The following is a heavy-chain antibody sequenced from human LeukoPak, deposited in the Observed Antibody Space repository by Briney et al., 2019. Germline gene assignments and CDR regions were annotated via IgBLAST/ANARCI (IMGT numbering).Heavy chain of an antibody. D-gene: IGHD2-8*01. CDR1: GGTFSSYA. CDR2: IIPIFGTA. Sequence: SVKVSCKASGGTFSSYAISWVRQAPGQGLEWMGGIIPIFGTANYAQKFQGRVTITADQSTSTVYMELSNLRSDDTGVYYCTRAGRSISMVFFVWGQGTLVTVSS. CDR3: TRAGRSISMVFFV. V-gene: IGHV1-69*01. J-gene: IGHJ4*02.